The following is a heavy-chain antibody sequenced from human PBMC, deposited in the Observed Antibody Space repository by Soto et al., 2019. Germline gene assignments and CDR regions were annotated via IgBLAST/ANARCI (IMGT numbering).Heavy chain of an antibody. V-gene: IGHV4-59*01. CDR2: IFYSGGT. D-gene: IGHD1-1*01. CDR3: ARLQLVQKVIDY. CDR1: GDSISTYY. J-gene: IGHJ4*02. Sequence: SETLSLTCTVSGDSISTYYWSWVRQPPGKGLQWIGYIFYSGGTAYNPSLKSRVTISLDMSKKQISLKLSSVTTADTATYFCARLQLVQKVIDYWGQGTLVTVSS.